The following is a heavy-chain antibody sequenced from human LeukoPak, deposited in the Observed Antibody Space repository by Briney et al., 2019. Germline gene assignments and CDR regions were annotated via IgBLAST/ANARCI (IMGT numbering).Heavy chain of an antibody. Sequence: GGSLRLSCAASGFTFSYYGMSWVRQAPGKGLEWVSGISWNSGSIGYADSVKGRFTISRDNAKNSLYLQMNSLRAEDMALYYCAKDLRGYSYGSAFDYWGQGTLVTVSS. V-gene: IGHV3-9*03. CDR3: AKDLRGYSYGSAFDY. CDR2: ISWNSGSI. J-gene: IGHJ4*02. CDR1: GFTFSYYG. D-gene: IGHD5-18*01.